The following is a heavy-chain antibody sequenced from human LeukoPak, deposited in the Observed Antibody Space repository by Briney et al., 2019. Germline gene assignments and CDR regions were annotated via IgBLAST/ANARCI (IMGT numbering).Heavy chain of an antibody. V-gene: IGHV1-69*05. D-gene: IGHD2-2*01. CDR2: IIPIFGTA. Sequence: ASVKVSCKASGGTFSSYAISWVRQAPGQGLEWMGGIIPIFGTANYAQKFQGRVTITTDESTSTAYMELSSLRSEDTAVYYCASGSEYCSSTSCSIDYWGQGTLVTVSS. CDR3: ASGSEYCSSTSCSIDY. CDR1: GGTFSSYA. J-gene: IGHJ4*02.